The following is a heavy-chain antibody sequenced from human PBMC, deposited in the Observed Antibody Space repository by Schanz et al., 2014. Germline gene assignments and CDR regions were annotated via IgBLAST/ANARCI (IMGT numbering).Heavy chain of an antibody. J-gene: IGHJ5*02. D-gene: IGHD3-3*01. CDR2: ITPKTGVT. CDR3: ARESVSRTRLFDP. V-gene: IGHV1-2*02. CDR1: GYTFIDYS. Sequence: QVRLVQSGAVVKKPGASVKVSCKASGYTFIDYSLNWVRQAPGQGLEWLGSITPKTGVTNYAQKFNDRVTMTREASTTTVYMELRTLTSDDTAVYYCARESVSRTRLFDPWGQGTLVTVSS.